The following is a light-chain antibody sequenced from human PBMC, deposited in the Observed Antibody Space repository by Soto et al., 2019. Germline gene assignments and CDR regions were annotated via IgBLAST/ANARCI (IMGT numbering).Light chain of an antibody. Sequence: QSVLTQPPSASGTPGQTVTISCSGGSSNIGSNIVNWYQQVPGTAPELLIYANNQRPSGVPDRFSGSKSGTSASLAISGLQSEDEADYYCVAWDDSLSWVFGGGTKLTVL. CDR1: SSNIGSNI. CDR3: VAWDDSLSWV. J-gene: IGLJ3*02. V-gene: IGLV1-44*01. CDR2: ANN.